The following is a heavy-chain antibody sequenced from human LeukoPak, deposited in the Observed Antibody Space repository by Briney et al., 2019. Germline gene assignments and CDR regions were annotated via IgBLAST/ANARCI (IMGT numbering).Heavy chain of an antibody. J-gene: IGHJ3*02. CDR2: IYPGDSDT. Sequence: GESLKISCKGSGYSFTSYWIGWVRQMPGKGLEWMGIIYPGDSDTRYSPSFQGQVTISADKSISTAYLQWSSLKASDTAMYYCARLILNVDTAMVTAFDIWGQGTMVTVSS. V-gene: IGHV5-51*01. CDR3: ARLILNVDTAMVTAFDI. D-gene: IGHD5-18*01. CDR1: GYSFTSYW.